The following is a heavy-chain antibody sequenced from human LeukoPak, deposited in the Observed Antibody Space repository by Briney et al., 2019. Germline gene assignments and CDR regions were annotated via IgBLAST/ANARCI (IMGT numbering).Heavy chain of an antibody. CDR2: ISGSGGST. Sequence: PGGSLRLSCAASGFTFSSYAMNWVRQGPGKGLELVSAISGSGGSTYYADSVKGRFTISRDNSKNMLYLQMNSLRAEDTAVYHCAKDLAVAGDYYMDVWGKGTTVTVSS. CDR1: GFTFSSYA. V-gene: IGHV3-23*01. D-gene: IGHD6-19*01. CDR3: AKDLAVAGDYYMDV. J-gene: IGHJ6*03.